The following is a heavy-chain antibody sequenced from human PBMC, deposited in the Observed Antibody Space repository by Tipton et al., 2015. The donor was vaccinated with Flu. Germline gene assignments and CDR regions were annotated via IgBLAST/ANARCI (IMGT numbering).Heavy chain of an antibody. J-gene: IGHJ6*02. CDR1: EFSSDTYW. CDR2: IKQDGSEK. D-gene: IGHD1-1*01. V-gene: IGHV3-7*01. CDR3: ARVRGTGKGNYSYYGMDV. Sequence: QLVQSGGGLVQPGGSLRLSCAASEFSSDTYWMSWVRQAPGKGLEWVANIKQDGSEKYYVDSVKGRFTISRDNAKNSLYLQMNSLRAEDTAVYYCARVRGTGKGNYSYYGMDVWGQGTTVTVSS.